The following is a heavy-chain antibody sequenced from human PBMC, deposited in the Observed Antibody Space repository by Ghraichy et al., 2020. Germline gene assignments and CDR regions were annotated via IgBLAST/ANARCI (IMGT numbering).Heavy chain of an antibody. CDR2: ISHDGKNK. Sequence: GESLNISCAASGFTFSSYAIHWVRQAPGKGLEWVTRISHDGKNKYYADSVKGRFTISRDNSKNTLYVQMNSLRVEDTAIYYCARESPMTRGVIEKWLDPWGQGTLVTVSS. D-gene: IGHD3-10*01. V-gene: IGHV3-30*04. CDR3: ARESPMTRGVIEKWLDP. J-gene: IGHJ5*02. CDR1: GFTFSSYA.